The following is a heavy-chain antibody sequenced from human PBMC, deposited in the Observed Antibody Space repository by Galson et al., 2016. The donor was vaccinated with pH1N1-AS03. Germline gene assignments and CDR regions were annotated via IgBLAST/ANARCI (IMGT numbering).Heavy chain of an antibody. V-gene: IGHV4-34*01. D-gene: IGHD3-16*01. Sequence: SETLSLTCAIYRGSFSNYYWPWIRQPPGKGLEWIGEINYVGSTNYNPSFNSRVTISVDTSKMQFSLSLSSVTAADTAVYFCARIRGRRRLNLMPGVMYGFDLWGEGSTVIVSS. J-gene: IGHJ3*01. CDR1: RGSFSNYY. CDR3: ARIRGRRRLNLMPGVMYGFDL. CDR2: INYVGST.